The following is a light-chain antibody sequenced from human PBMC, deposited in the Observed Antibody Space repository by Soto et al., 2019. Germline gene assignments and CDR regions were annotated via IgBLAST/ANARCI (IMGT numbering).Light chain of an antibody. Sequence: ATQLTQSPSSLSASVGDRVTITCRSSQDIKHFLGWYQQKPGKAPNLLIYTASNLHGGVPLRFRGSGSGTHFTLTISSLQPEDFATYYCLQNHNYPWTFGQGTKVEI. CDR1: QDIKHF. CDR3: LQNHNYPWT. CDR2: TAS. J-gene: IGKJ1*01. V-gene: IGKV1-6*01.